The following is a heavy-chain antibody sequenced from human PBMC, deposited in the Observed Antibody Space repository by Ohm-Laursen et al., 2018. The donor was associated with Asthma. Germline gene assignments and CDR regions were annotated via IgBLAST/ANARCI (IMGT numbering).Heavy chain of an antibody. Sequence: SLRLSCAASGFTFSSYDMHWVRQATGNGLEWVSAIGTAGDPYYPDSVKGRFTISRDNSKSTLFLQMNSLRAEDTAVYYCAKMPTGRIVPEFNYFDYWGQGTLVTVSS. J-gene: IGHJ4*02. CDR2: IGTAGDP. D-gene: IGHD3-16*02. V-gene: IGHV3-13*05. CDR3: AKMPTGRIVPEFNYFDY. CDR1: GFTFSSYD.